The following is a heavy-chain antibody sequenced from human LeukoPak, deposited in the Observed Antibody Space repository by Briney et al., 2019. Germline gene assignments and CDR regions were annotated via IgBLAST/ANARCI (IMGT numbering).Heavy chain of an antibody. Sequence: GASVKVSCKASGYTFTSYGISWVRQAPGQGLEWMGWISAYNGNTNYAQKLQGRVTMTTDTSTSTAYMELRSLRSDDTAVYYCARDRSPYYYDRSGYLDYWGQGTLVTVSS. D-gene: IGHD3-22*01. CDR1: GYTFTSYG. V-gene: IGHV1-18*01. CDR2: ISAYNGNT. J-gene: IGHJ4*02. CDR3: ARDRSPYYYDRSGYLDY.